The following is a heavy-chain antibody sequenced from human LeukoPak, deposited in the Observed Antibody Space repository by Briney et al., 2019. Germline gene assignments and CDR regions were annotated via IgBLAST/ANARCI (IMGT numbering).Heavy chain of an antibody. Sequence: GGSLRLSCAASGFTFSYYAMHWVRQAPSKGLEWVAFISSDGSDKYYADSMKGRFTISRDNSRNTLYLQMTSLRGEDTAMYYCAREGTARDAFDIWGQGTMVTVSS. V-gene: IGHV3-30-3*01. CDR2: ISSDGSDK. CDR3: AREGTARDAFDI. J-gene: IGHJ3*02. CDR1: GFTFSYYA. D-gene: IGHD2-21*02.